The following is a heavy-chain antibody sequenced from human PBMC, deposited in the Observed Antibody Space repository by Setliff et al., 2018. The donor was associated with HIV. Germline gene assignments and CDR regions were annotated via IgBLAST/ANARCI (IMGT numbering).Heavy chain of an antibody. D-gene: IGHD3-10*01. Sequence: SETLSLTCSVSGGSLSSGSHYCTWLRQAAGKGLEWIGHFYTSGSTKYNPSLKSRVTISADTSKNQFSLNLSSVTAAETAVYYCARVGYHGSGRYSFDYWGQGTLVTVSS. V-gene: IGHV4-61*09. J-gene: IGHJ4*02. CDR3: ARVGYHGSGRYSFDY. CDR2: FYTSGST. CDR1: GGSLSSGSHY.